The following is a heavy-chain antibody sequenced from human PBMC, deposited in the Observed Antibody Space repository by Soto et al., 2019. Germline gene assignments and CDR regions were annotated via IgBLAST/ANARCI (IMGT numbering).Heavy chain of an antibody. CDR3: ARAETYYYDSFWDY. D-gene: IGHD3-22*01. Sequence: QVQLVQSGAEVKKPGSSVKVSCKASGGTFSSYTISWVRQAPGQGLEWMGRTIPILGIANYAQKFQGRVTITADKSTSTAYMELSSLRSEDTAVYYCARAETYYYDSFWDYWGQGTLVTVSS. CDR1: GGTFSSYT. J-gene: IGHJ4*02. CDR2: TIPILGIA. V-gene: IGHV1-69*02.